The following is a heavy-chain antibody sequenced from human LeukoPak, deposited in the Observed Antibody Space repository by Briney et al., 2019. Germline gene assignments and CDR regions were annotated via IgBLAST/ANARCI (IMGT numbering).Heavy chain of an antibody. J-gene: IGHJ3*02. CDR1: GFTVSSNY. D-gene: IGHD3-9*01. CDR2: IYSGGST. CDR3: AKEIGLRYFDFNQGAFDI. V-gene: IGHV3-53*01. Sequence: GGSLRLSCAASGFTVSSNYMSWVRQAPGKGLEWVSVIYSGGSTYYADSVKGRFTISRDNSKNTLYLQMNSLRAEDTAVYYCAKEIGLRYFDFNQGAFDIWGQGTMVTVSS.